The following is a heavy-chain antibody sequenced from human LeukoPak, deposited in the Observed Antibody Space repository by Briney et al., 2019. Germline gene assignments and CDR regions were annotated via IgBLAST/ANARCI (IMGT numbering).Heavy chain of an antibody. CDR1: GFTFSSYA. CDR3: AKDSIFGVVIIPDYYYYGMDV. V-gene: IGHV3-23*01. J-gene: IGHJ6*02. Sequence: GGSLRLSCAASGFTFSSYAMSWVRQAPGKGLEWVSAISGSGGSTYYADSVKGRFTISRDNSKNTLYLQMNSLRAEDTAVYYCAKDSIFGVVIIPDYYYYGMDVWGQGTTVTVSS. D-gene: IGHD3-3*01. CDR2: ISGSGGST.